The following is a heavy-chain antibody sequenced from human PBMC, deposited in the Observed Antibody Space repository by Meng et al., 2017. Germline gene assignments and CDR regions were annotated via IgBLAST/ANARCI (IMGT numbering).Heavy chain of an antibody. J-gene: IGHJ3*02. V-gene: IGHV3-30*01. CDR3: ARGGIVVVINGHPHDAFDI. CDR2: ISYDGSNK. D-gene: IGHD3-22*01. CDR1: GFTFSSYA. Sequence: LSLTCAASGFTFSSYAMHWVRQAPGKGLEWVAVISYDGSNKYYADSVKGRFTISRDNSKNTLYVQMNSLRAEDTAVYYCARGGIVVVINGHPHDAFDIWGQGTMVTVSS.